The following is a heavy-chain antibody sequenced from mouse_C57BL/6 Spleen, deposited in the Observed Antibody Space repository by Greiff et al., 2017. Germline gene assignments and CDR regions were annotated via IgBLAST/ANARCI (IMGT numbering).Heavy chain of an antibody. V-gene: IGHV1-82*01. Sequence: QVQLQQSGPELVKPGASVKISCKASGYAFSSSWMNWVKQRPGQGLEWIGRLYPGDGDTNYNGKFKGKATLTADKSSSTAYMQLSSRTSDDSAVYFCARTPYYCGRDAYGYFEVWGTGTTVTVSS. CDR3: ARTPYYCGRDAYGYFEV. CDR1: GYAFSSSW. J-gene: IGHJ1*03. CDR2: LYPGDGDT. D-gene: IGHD1-1*01.